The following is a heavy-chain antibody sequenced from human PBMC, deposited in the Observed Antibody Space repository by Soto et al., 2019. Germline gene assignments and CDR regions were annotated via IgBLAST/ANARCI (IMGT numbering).Heavy chain of an antibody. J-gene: IGHJ4*02. V-gene: IGHV3-15*07. D-gene: IGHD6-13*01. Sequence: GGSLRLSCAASGFTFSNAWMNWVRQAPGKGLEWVGRIKSKTDGGTTDYAAPVKGRFTISRDDSKNTLYLQMNSLKTEDTAVYYCTTAIAAAGEPDPFDYWGQGTLVTVSS. CDR1: GFTFSNAW. CDR3: TTAIAAAGEPDPFDY. CDR2: IKSKTDGGTT.